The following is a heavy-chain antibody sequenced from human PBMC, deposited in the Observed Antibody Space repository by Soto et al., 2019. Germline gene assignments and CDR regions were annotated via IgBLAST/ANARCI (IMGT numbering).Heavy chain of an antibody. Sequence: EVQLLESGGGLVQPGGSLRLSCAASGFTFSSYAMSWVRQAPGKGLEWVSAISGSGGSTYYADSVKGRFTISRDNSKNTLYRHMNSLRAEDTAVYYCAKGLGDYYGMDVWGQGTTVTVSS. CDR2: ISGSGGST. CDR1: GFTFSSYA. CDR3: AKGLGDYYGMDV. J-gene: IGHJ6*02. V-gene: IGHV3-23*01. D-gene: IGHD7-27*01.